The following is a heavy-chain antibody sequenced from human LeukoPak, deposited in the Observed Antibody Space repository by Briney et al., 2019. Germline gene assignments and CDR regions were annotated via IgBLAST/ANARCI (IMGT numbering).Heavy chain of an antibody. CDR3: ARPYYDFWSGYYAGGSHYYYYMDV. Sequence: SSXSXXIYYADSVKGRFTISRDNAKNSLYLQMNSLRAEDTAVYYCARPYYDFWSGYYAGGSHYYYYMDVWGKGTTVTVSS. CDR2: SSXSXXI. D-gene: IGHD3-3*01. V-gene: IGHV3-21*01. J-gene: IGHJ6*03.